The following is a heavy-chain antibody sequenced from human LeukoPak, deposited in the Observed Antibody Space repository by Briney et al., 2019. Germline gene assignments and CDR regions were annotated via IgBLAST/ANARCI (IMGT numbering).Heavy chain of an antibody. V-gene: IGHV4-59*01. CDR1: GGSISSYY. Sequence: SETLSLTCTVSGGSISSYYWSWIRQPPGKGLEWIGYIYYSGSTNYNPSLKSRVTISVDTSKNQFSLKLSSVTAADTAVYYCACGEDYYYYGMDVWGQGTTVTVSS. CDR2: IYYSGST. D-gene: IGHD4-17*01. CDR3: ACGEDYYYYGMDV. J-gene: IGHJ6*02.